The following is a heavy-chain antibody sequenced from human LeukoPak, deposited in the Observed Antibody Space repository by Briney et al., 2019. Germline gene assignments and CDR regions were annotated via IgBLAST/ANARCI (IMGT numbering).Heavy chain of an antibody. V-gene: IGHV3-7*01. CDR3: ARDVYMDV. J-gene: IGHJ6*03. CDR1: GFTFTTNR. CDR2: IKQDGSEK. Sequence: PGGSLRLSRAASGFTFTTNRMTWVRQAPGEGLEWVANIKQDGSEKYYVDSVKGRFTISRDNAKNSLYLQMNSLRAEDTAVYYCARDVYMDVWGKGTTVTISS.